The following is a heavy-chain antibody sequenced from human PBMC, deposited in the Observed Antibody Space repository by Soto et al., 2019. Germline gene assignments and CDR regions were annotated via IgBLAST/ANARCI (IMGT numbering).Heavy chain of an antibody. CDR3: AKNPGYYYDSTGYHFDY. J-gene: IGHJ4*02. CDR1: EFVLSNYT. CDR2: ISYGGGTT. D-gene: IGHD3-22*01. Sequence: PGGSLSLSCADSEFVLSNYTMSWVRQAQGKGLEWVSAISYGGGTTYYADSVKGRFTISRDNSKNTLYLQMNSLRAEDTAVYYCAKNPGYYYDSTGYHFDYWGQGTLVTVSS. V-gene: IGHV3-23*01.